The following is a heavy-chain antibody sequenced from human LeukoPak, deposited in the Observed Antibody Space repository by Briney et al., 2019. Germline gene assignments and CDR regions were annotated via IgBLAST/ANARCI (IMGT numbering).Heavy chain of an antibody. Sequence: SETLSLTCSVSGDSISRSSYWWGWIRQPPGKGPDWIGTINYIGSTYYNPSLKSRVTISIDTPKNQFSLKLSPVTAADTAVYYCARVGIYCSSTNCFLANFDYWGQGTLVTVSS. V-gene: IGHV4-39*01. CDR3: ARVGIYCSSTNCFLANFDY. CDR2: INYIGST. CDR1: GDSISRSSYW. D-gene: IGHD2-2*01. J-gene: IGHJ4*02.